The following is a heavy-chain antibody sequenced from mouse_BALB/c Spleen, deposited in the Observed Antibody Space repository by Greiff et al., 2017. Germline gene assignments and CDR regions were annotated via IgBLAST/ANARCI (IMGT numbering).Heavy chain of an antibody. J-gene: IGHJ3*01. CDR1: GYSFTSDYV. CDR3: ASLIGTAFAY. Sequence: EVQLQQSGPGLVKPCQSLSLTCTASGYSFTSDYVGNGIRQFPGNKLEWMGYISYSGSTSYNPSLKSRISITRDTSKNQFFLQLNSVTAEDTATYYCASLIGTAFAYWGQGTLVTVSA. V-gene: IGHV3-2*02. CDR2: ISYSGST. D-gene: IGHD2-14*01.